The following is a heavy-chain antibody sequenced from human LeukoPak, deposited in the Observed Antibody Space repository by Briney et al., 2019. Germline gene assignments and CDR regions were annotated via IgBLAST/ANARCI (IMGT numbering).Heavy chain of an antibody. CDR3: ARGLGYGSGSYYLGFDM. V-gene: IGHV4-34*01. CDR1: GGSFSGYY. J-gene: IGHJ3*02. D-gene: IGHD3-10*01. CDR2: IYYSGST. Sequence: PSETLSLTCAVYGGSFSGYYWSWIRQPPGKGLEWIGSIYYSGSTYYNPSLKSRVTISVDTSKNQFSLKLSSVSAADTAVYYCARGLGYGSGSYYLGFDMWGQGTMVTVSS.